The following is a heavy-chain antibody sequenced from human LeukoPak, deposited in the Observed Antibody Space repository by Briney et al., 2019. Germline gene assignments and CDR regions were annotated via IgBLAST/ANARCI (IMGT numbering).Heavy chain of an antibody. D-gene: IGHD3-10*01. V-gene: IGHV4-4*07. CDR3: ARDSYGSGSYYPYYFDY. Sequence: SETLSLTCTVSGGSISSYYWNWIRQPAGEGLERIGRIYSSGNTNYNPSLKSRVTISVDKSRNQFSLKLTSVTAADTAVYYCARDSYGSGSYYPYYFDYWGQGTLVTVSS. J-gene: IGHJ4*02. CDR1: GGSISSYY. CDR2: IYSSGNT.